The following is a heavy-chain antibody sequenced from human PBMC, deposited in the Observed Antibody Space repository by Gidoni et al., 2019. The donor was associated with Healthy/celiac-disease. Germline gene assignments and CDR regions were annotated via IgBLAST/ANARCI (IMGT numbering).Heavy chain of an antibody. CDR2: ISLNSGSI. CDR1: GFTFDDYA. J-gene: IGHJ4*02. CDR3: AKGIAGRMGEIDY. Sequence: EVQLVESGGGLVQPGRSLRLSCAASGFTFDDYAMHWVRQAPGKGLEWVSGISLNSGSIGYADSVKGRFTISRDNAKNSLYLQMNSLRAEDTALYYCAKGIAGRMGEIDYWGQGTLVTVSS. V-gene: IGHV3-9*01. D-gene: IGHD3-16*01.